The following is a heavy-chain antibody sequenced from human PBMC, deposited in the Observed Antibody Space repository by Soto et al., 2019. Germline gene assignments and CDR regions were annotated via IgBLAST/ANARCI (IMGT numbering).Heavy chain of an antibody. Sequence: QVQLQQWGAGLLKPSETLSLTCAVYGGSFSGYYWSWIRQPPGKGLEWIGEINHSGSTNYNPSLKSRVTISVDTSKNQFSLKLSSVTAADTAVYYCARGRGGIFGVVTSHFDYCGQGTLVTVSS. V-gene: IGHV4-34*01. CDR3: ARGRGGIFGVVTSHFDY. D-gene: IGHD3-3*01. CDR1: GGSFSGYY. J-gene: IGHJ4*02. CDR2: INHSGST.